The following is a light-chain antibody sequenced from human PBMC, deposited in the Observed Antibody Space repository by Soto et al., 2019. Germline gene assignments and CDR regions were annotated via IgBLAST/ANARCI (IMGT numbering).Light chain of an antibody. J-gene: IGLJ2*01. V-gene: IGLV6-57*04. Sequence: LTQPHSVSESPGKTVTISCTRSSGSIASNYVQWYQQRPGSAPTTVIYEDNQRPSGVPERFSGSIDSSSNSASLTISGLKTEDEADYYCQSYDSSNLHVVFGGGTKLTVL. CDR2: EDN. CDR1: SGSIASNY. CDR3: QSYDSSNLHVV.